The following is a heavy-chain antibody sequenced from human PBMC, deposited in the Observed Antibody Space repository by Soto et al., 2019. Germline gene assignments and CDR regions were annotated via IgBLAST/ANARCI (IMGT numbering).Heavy chain of an antibody. D-gene: IGHD5-18*01. Sequence: GVPLNICCNGPGYSFTSYWIGWVRQMPGKGLEWMGSMYPGDSDTRYSPSFKGQVTFSADKSISTAYLQWSSLKASDSAMYHCARPADSAMVFGMDVWGQGTTVTVSS. CDR3: ARPADSAMVFGMDV. V-gene: IGHV5-51*01. CDR1: GYSFTSYW. J-gene: IGHJ6*02. CDR2: MYPGDSDT.